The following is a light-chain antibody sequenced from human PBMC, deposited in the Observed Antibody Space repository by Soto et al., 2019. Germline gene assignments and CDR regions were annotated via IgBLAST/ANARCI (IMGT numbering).Light chain of an antibody. CDR3: QQYDSSPWT. CDR1: QSLLYSSNNKNY. V-gene: IGKV4-1*01. J-gene: IGKJ1*01. Sequence: DIVMTQSPDSLAVSLGERATINCKSSQSLLYSSNNKNYLAWYQQNSGQPPKLLIYWASTRESGVPDRFSGSGSGTDFTLTISSLQAEDVAVYYCQQYDSSPWTFGHGTKVEIK. CDR2: WAS.